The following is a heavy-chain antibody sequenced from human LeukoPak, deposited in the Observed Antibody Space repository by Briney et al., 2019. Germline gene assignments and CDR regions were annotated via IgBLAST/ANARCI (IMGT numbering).Heavy chain of an antibody. Sequence: LGASVKVSCKASGYTFTGYYMHWVRQAPGQGLEWMGWINPNSGGTNYAQKFQGRVTMTRDTSISTAYMELSRLRSDDTAVHYCASLRIAARTNPSDAFDIWGQGTMVTVSS. J-gene: IGHJ3*02. CDR3: ASLRIAARTNPSDAFDI. D-gene: IGHD6-6*01. CDR1: GYTFTGYY. V-gene: IGHV1-2*03. CDR2: INPNSGGT.